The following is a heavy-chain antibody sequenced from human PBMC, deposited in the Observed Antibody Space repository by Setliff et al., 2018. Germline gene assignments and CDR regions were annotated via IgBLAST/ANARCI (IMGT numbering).Heavy chain of an antibody. CDR2: IWNDGSSK. Sequence: GGSLRLSCVASGFTFSNYGMHWVRQAPGKGLEWVALIWNDGSSKFYGDSVKGRFTISRDNSKNTLYLQMNSLRAEDTAVYYCAKEYSSTWVKAWFDPWGQGTLVTVSS. D-gene: IGHD6-13*01. CDR1: GFTFSNYG. CDR3: AKEYSSTWVKAWFDP. J-gene: IGHJ5*02. V-gene: IGHV3-33*06.